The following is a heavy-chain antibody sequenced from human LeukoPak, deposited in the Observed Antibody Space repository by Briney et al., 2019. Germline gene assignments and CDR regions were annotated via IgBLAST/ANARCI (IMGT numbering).Heavy chain of an antibody. CDR1: GFTFSNAW. V-gene: IGHV3-15*01. J-gene: IGHJ4*02. D-gene: IGHD3-16*01. CDR2: IKSKTDGGTT. Sequence: GGSLRLSCAASGFTFSNAWMSWVRQAPGKGLEWVGCIKSKTDGGTTDYAAPVKGRFTISRDDSKNTLYLQMNSLKTEDTAVYYCTTHTAYNYFDYWGQGTLVTVSS. CDR3: TTHTAYNYFDY.